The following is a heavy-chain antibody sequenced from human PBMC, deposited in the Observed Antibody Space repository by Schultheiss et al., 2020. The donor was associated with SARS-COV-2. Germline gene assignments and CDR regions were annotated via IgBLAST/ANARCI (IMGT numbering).Heavy chain of an antibody. D-gene: IGHD6-19*01. J-gene: IGHJ5*02. CDR3: ARLTAAVAPLFDP. Sequence: SETLSLTCAVSGGSISSSNWWSWVRQPPGKGLEWIGEIYHSGCTNYNPSLKSRVTISVDTSKNQFSLKLSSVTAADTAVYYCARLTAAVAPLFDPWGQGTLVTVSS. CDR1: GGSISSSNW. V-gene: IGHV4-4*02. CDR2: IYHSGCT.